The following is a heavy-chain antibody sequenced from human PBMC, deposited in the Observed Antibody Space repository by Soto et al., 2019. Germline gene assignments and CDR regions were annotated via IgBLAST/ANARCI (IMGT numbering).Heavy chain of an antibody. J-gene: IGHJ4*02. Sequence: SETLSLTCTVSGGSINSSSYYWGWIRQPPGKGLEWIGSIYYSGSTYYNPSLKSRVTISVDTSKNQFSLKLSSVTAADTAVYYCMLGSGWKDFDYWGQGTLVTVS. V-gene: IGHV4-39*01. D-gene: IGHD3-22*01. CDR2: IYYSGST. CDR3: MLGSGWKDFDY. CDR1: GGSINSSSYY.